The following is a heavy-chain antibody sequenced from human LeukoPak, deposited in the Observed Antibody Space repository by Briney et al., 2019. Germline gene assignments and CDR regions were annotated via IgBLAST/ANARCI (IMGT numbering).Heavy chain of an antibody. Sequence: SETLSLTCTVSGGSISSYYWGWIRQPPGKGLEWIGYIYYRGSTDYNPSLKSRVTISLGTSKTQFSLKLSSVTAADTAVHYCVRGLMTTADYWGQGTLVTVSS. CDR2: IYYRGST. J-gene: IGHJ4*02. CDR3: VRGLMTTADY. V-gene: IGHV4-59*01. D-gene: IGHD4-17*01. CDR1: GGSISSYY.